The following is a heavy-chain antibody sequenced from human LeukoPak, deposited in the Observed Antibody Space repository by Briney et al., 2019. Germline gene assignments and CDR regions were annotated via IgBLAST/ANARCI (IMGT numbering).Heavy chain of an antibody. V-gene: IGHV4-34*01. J-gene: IGHJ3*02. D-gene: IGHD3-10*01. CDR1: GGSFSGYY. CDR3: ARGLVQAAFDI. CDR2: INHSGST. Sequence: SETLSLTCAVYGGSFSGYYWSWIRQPPGKGLEGIGEINHSGSTNYNPSLKSRVTISVDTSKNQFSLKLSSVTAADTAVYYCARGLVQAAFDIWGQGTMVTVSS.